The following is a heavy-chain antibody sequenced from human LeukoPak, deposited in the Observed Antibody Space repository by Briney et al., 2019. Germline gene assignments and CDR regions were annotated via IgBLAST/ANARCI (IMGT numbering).Heavy chain of an antibody. CDR2: IRYDGSNK. CDR1: GFTFSSYG. D-gene: IGHD2-15*01. Sequence: GGSLRLSFAASGFTFSSYGMHWVRQAPGKGLEWVAFIRYDGSNKFYADSVKGRFTISRDNSKNTLYLQMNSLRAEDTAVYYCAKALSQLQGYYAFDNWGQGTMVTVSS. CDR3: AKALSQLQGYYAFDN. V-gene: IGHV3-30*02. J-gene: IGHJ3*02.